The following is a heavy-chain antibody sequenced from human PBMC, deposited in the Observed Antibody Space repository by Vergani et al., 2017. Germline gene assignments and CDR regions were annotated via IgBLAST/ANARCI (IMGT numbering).Heavy chain of an antibody. CDR1: GFTFNSYG. V-gene: IGHV3-30*02. Sequence: QVQLVESGGGVVQPGGSLRLSCAASGFTFNSYGMHWVRQAPGKGLEWVASKRSDESRRYYGDSMEGPFTISRDNSKNTLYLQMKSLRPEDTAVYYCAKEGGGYCSGGTCYPEYWGQGTLVTVSS. CDR3: AKEGGGYCSGGTCYPEY. J-gene: IGHJ4*02. D-gene: IGHD2-15*01. CDR2: KRSDESRR.